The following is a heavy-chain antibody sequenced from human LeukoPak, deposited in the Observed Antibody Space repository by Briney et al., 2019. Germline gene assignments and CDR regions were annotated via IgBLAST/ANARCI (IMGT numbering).Heavy chain of an antibody. CDR3: ARIVVLPAASWLGFDP. D-gene: IGHD2-2*01. Sequence: ASVKVSCKASGYTFTSHGISWVRQAPGQGLEWMGWISAYNGNTNYAQKLQGRVTMTTDTSTSTAYMDVMSLRSEDTAVYYCARIVVLPAASWLGFDPWGQGTRVTVSS. V-gene: IGHV1-18*01. CDR1: GYTFTSHG. CDR2: ISAYNGNT. J-gene: IGHJ5*02.